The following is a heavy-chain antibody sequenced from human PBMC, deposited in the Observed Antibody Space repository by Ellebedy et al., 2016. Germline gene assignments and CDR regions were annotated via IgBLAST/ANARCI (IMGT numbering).Heavy chain of an antibody. D-gene: IGHD1-1*01. J-gene: IGHJ5*02. CDR2: IIPIVGIA. CDR1: GYTFTGYY. V-gene: IGHV1-69*02. Sequence: ASVKVSCKASGYTFTGYYMHWVRQAPGQGLEWMGRIIPIVGIAKYAQKFQGRVTIIADKSTTTAYMELSSLRSEDTAVYYCAAGNDGGWFDPWGQGTLVTVSS. CDR3: AAGNDGGWFDP.